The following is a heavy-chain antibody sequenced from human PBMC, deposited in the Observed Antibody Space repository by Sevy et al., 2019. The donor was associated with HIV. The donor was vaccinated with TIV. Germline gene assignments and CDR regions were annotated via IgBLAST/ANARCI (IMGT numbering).Heavy chain of an antibody. V-gene: IGHV4-39*01. CDR2: IHYGGST. D-gene: IGHD2-8*02. J-gene: IGHJ5*02. Sequence: SETLSLTCTVSGGSISSSLYYWGWIRQPPGKGLEWIGSIHYGGSTYYNPSLKSLVTISVVTSKNQFSLKLSSVTGADTAVYYCARLVRVVYAFTYWFDPLGQGSLVTVS. CDR3: ARLVRVVYAFTYWFDP. CDR1: GGSISSSLYY.